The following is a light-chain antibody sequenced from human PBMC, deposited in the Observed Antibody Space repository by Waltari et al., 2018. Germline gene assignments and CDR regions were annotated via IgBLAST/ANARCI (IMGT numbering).Light chain of an antibody. Sequence: QSVLTQPPSVSGTPGQRVTISCTGSSSNIGAGFAVHWYQQLPGTTPKLLIYGNTNRPAGVPDRFSGSKSGTSASLAITGLQAEDEADYYCQSYGSDWVFGGGTKLTVL. J-gene: IGLJ3*02. CDR3: QSYGSDWV. CDR1: SSNIGAGFA. CDR2: GNT. V-gene: IGLV1-40*01.